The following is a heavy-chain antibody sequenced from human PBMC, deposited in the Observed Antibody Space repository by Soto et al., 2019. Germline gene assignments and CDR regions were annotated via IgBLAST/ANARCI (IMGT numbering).Heavy chain of an antibody. V-gene: IGHV3-53*02. J-gene: IGHJ5*02. CDR3: ASIAVAEGFDP. D-gene: IGHD6-19*01. Sequence: EVQLVETGGDLFQPGGSLRLSCAASGFSVSINYMSWVRQAPGKGLEWVSIINADGSSYYADSVKGRFTISRDNSKNTVDLQMNSLRAEDTAVYYCASIAVAEGFDPWGQGTLVTVSS. CDR1: GFSVSINY. CDR2: INADGSS.